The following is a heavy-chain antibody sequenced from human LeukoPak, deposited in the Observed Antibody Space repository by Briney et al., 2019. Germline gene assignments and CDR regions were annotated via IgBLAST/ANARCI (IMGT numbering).Heavy chain of an antibody. CDR1: GFTFEDHG. D-gene: IGHD6-25*01. V-gene: IGHV3-20*04. CDR2: INWDGGST. J-gene: IGHJ4*02. Sequence: GGSLRLSCAASGFTFEDHGMSWVRQVPGKGLEWVSGINWDGGSTGYADSVKGRFTVSRDNVKNSLHLQMNSLRADDTALYFCAGGDRNGWYFNYWGQGTLVAVSS. CDR3: AGGDRNGWYFNY.